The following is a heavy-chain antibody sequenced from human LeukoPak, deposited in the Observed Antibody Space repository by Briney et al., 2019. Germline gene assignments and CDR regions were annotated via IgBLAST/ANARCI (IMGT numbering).Heavy chain of an antibody. CDR1: GFTFSSYA. CDR3: AKLEGTYYYDSSGYYSQDY. J-gene: IGHJ4*02. CDR2: ISGSGGST. Sequence: PGGSLRLSCAASGFTFSSYAMSWVRQAPGKGLEWVSAISGSGGSTYCADSVKGRFTISRDNSKNTLYLQMNSLRAEDTAVYYCAKLEGTYYYDSSGYYSQDYWGQGTLVTVSS. V-gene: IGHV3-23*01. D-gene: IGHD3-22*01.